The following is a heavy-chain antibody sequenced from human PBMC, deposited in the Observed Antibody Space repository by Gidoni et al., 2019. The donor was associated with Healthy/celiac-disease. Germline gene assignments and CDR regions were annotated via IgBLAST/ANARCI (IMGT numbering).Heavy chain of an antibody. CDR3: ARAFRWGDYVGSFDY. D-gene: IGHD4-17*01. J-gene: IGHJ4*02. Sequence: QVQLVHSGSELKKPGASVKVSCKASGYTFTSYAMTWVRQAPGKGLEGMGWINTNAGNPTYAQGFTGRFVFSLDTSVSTAYLQISSLKAEDTAVYYCARAFRWGDYVGSFDYWGQGTLVTVSS. CDR2: INTNAGNP. CDR1: GYTFTSYA. V-gene: IGHV7-4-1*02.